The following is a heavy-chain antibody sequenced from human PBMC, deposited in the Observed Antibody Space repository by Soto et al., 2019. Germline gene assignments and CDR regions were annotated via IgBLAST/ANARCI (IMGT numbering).Heavy chain of an antibody. J-gene: IGHJ5*02. CDR2: ISYDGSNK. CDR1: GFTFSIYG. V-gene: IGHV3-30*18. Sequence: GGSLRLSCAASGFTFSIYGMHWVRQAPGKGLEWVAVISYDGSNKYYADSVKGRFTISRDNSKNTLYLQMNSLRAEDTAVYYCAKDPAARPTSPWFDPWGQGTLVTVSS. D-gene: IGHD6-6*01. CDR3: AKDPAARPTSPWFDP.